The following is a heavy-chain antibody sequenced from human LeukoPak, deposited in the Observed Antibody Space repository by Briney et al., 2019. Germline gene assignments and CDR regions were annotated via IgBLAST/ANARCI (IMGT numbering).Heavy chain of an antibody. Sequence: GGSLRLSCAASGFTFSSYGMHWVRQAPGKGLEWVAFIRYDGSNKYYADSVKGRFTISRDNSKNTLYLQMNSLRAEDTAVYYCAKIPWYYDSSGYYKGTSTIKNDAFDIWGQGTMVTVSS. CDR3: AKIPWYYDSSGYYKGTSTIKNDAFDI. CDR2: IRYDGSNK. D-gene: IGHD3-22*01. J-gene: IGHJ3*02. V-gene: IGHV3-30*02. CDR1: GFTFSSYG.